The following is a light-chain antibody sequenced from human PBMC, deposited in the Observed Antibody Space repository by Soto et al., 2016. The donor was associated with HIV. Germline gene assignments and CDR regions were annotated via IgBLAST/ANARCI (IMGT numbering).Light chain of an antibody. J-gene: IGKJ4*01. V-gene: IGKV1-33*01. CDR1: QDISNY. Sequence: DIQMTQSPSSLSASVGDRVTITCQASQDISNYLNWYQQKPEKAPKLLIYGASNLETGVPSRFSGRGSGTDFTFTISSLQPEDFATYYCQQYNSYPLTFGGGTKVE. CDR3: QQYNSYPLT. CDR2: GAS.